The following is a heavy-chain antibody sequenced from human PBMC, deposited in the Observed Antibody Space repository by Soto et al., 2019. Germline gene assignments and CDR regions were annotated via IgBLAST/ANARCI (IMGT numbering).Heavy chain of an antibody. D-gene: IGHD5-12*01. CDR1: GFTFTSSA. Sequence: SVKVSCKASGFTFTSSAVQWVRQARGQRLEWIGWIVVGGGNTNYAQKFQERVTITRDMSTSTAYMELSSLRSEDTAVYYCAEGVATTNYYYYGMDVWGQGTTVTVSS. J-gene: IGHJ6*02. V-gene: IGHV1-58*01. CDR3: AEGVATTNYYYYGMDV. CDR2: IVVGGGNT.